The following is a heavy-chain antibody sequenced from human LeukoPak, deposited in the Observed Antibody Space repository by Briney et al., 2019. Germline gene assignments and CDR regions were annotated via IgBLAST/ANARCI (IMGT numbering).Heavy chain of an antibody. D-gene: IGHD6-19*01. CDR1: GFTFSSYS. J-gene: IGHJ4*02. CDR2: IKQDGIEE. Sequence: GGSLRLSCAASGFTFSSYSMNWVRQAPGKGLEWVANIKQDGIEEYYVDSVEGRFTISRDNAKNSLYLQMNSLRAEDTAVYYCARDPTQTVAGYFDYWGQGTLVTVSS. V-gene: IGHV3-7*01. CDR3: ARDPTQTVAGYFDY.